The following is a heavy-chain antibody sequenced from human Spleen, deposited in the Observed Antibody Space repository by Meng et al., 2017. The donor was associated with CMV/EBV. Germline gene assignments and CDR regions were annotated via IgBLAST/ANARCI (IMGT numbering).Heavy chain of an antibody. CDR2: VYYDGTT. V-gene: IGHV4-59*01. CDR3: AREPSI. J-gene: IGHJ4*02. Sequence: ESLKISCTVSGGSINSYYWSWIRQPPGKGLEWIGYVYYDGTTYYNPSLRGRVTISVDSSKNQFSLKLTSVTAADTAIYFCAREPSIWGQGMLVTVSS. CDR1: GGSINSYY.